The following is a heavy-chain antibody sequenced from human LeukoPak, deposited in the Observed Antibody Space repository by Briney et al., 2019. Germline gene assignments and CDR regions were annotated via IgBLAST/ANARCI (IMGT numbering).Heavy chain of an antibody. J-gene: IGHJ6*03. D-gene: IGHD5-18*01. CDR2: ISSSSSTI. CDR3: ARENRYSYGFNYYYYMDV. CDR1: GFTFSSYS. V-gene: IGHV3-48*01. Sequence: PGGSLRLSCVASGFTFSSYSMNWVRQAPGKGLEGVAYISSSSSTIYYADSVKGRVTISRDNAKTSLYLQMNRLRAEDTAVYYCARENRYSYGFNYYYYMDVWGKGTTVTVSS.